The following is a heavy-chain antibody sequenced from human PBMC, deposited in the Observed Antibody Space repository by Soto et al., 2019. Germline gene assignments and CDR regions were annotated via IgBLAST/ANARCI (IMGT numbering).Heavy chain of an antibody. D-gene: IGHD1-26*01. Sequence: ESGGGVVQPGRSLRLSCAASGFTFSSYGMHWVRQAPGKGLEWVALIWYDGSKKYYADSVKGRFTISRDNSKNTLYLQMNSLRAEDTAVYYCARDQGAYAEYFQHWGQGTLVTVSS. CDR1: GFTFSSYG. J-gene: IGHJ1*01. V-gene: IGHV3-33*01. CDR3: ARDQGAYAEYFQH. CDR2: IWYDGSKK.